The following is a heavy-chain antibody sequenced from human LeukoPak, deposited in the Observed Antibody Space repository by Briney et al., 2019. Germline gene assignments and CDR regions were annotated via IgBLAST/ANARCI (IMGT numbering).Heavy chain of an antibody. D-gene: IGHD2-21*01. J-gene: IGHJ4*02. CDR2: ISSVSSYI. Sequence: GGSLRLSCAASGFTFSSYSMNWVRQAPGNGLEWVSSISSVSSYIYYADSVKGRFTISRDNAKNSLYLQMNSLRAEDTAVYYCARGEGRLWWLEEADYFDYWGQGTLVTVSS. V-gene: IGHV3-21*01. CDR1: GFTFSSYS. CDR3: ARGEGRLWWLEEADYFDY.